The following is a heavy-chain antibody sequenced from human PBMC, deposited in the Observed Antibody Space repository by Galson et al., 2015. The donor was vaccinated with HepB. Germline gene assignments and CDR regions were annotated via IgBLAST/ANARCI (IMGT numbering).Heavy chain of an antibody. V-gene: IGHV1-18*01. CDR1: GYTFSNYG. D-gene: IGHD2-2*01. J-gene: IGHJ4*02. CDR3: ARDCSSSRCPWDN. Sequence: SVKVSCKASGYTFSNYGISWVRQAPGQGLEWMGWISDYNGNTNYAQKFQGRVTMTTNTSTSTAYMEVRSLRSDDTAVYYCARDCSSSRCPWDNWGQGTLVTVSS. CDR2: ISDYNGNT.